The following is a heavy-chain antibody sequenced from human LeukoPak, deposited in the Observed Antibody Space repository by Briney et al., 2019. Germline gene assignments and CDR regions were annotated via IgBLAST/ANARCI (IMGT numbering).Heavy chain of an antibody. V-gene: IGHV3-33*01. Sequence: PGGSLRLSCAASGFTFGSYGMHWVRQAPGKGLEWVAVIWYDGSNKYYADSVKGRFTISRDNSKNTLYLQMNSLRAEDTAVYYCAFGKVSAIVDYWGQGTLVTVSS. CDR2: IWYDGSNK. D-gene: IGHD1-14*01. CDR1: GFTFGSYG. CDR3: AFGKVSAIVDY. J-gene: IGHJ4*02.